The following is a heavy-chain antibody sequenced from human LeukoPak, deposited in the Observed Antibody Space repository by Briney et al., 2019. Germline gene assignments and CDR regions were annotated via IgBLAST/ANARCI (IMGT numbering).Heavy chain of an antibody. CDR2: ISGSGGST. V-gene: IGHV3-23*01. J-gene: IGHJ4*02. D-gene: IGHD1-20*01. CDR3: AKGSHNCVHVMLYYFDY. Sequence: GGSLRLSCAASGFNFSSYAMSWVRQAPGKGLEWVATISGSGGSTYYADSVKGRFTISRDNSKNTVYLQLNSLRAEDTAVYYWAKGSHNCVHVMLYYFDYWGKGILVTVSS. CDR1: GFNFSSYA.